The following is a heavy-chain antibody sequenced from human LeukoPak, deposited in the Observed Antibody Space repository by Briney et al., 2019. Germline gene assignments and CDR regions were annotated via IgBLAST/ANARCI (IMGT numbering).Heavy chain of an antibody. D-gene: IGHD6-19*01. CDR1: GGSVRRGNYY. Sequence: SETLSLTCTVSGGSVRRGNYYWTWIRQPAGSGLEWIGRIYTSGTTDYNPSLRTRVTISVDASRNQFSLNLSSVTAADTAVYYCARRMGSSGWPYDAFDIWGQGTMVTVSS. J-gene: IGHJ3*02. CDR2: IYTSGTT. V-gene: IGHV4-61*02. CDR3: ARRMGSSGWPYDAFDI.